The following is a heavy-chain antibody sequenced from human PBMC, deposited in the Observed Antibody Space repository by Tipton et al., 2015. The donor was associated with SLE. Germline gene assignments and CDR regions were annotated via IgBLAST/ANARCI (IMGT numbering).Heavy chain of an antibody. CDR3: ARLGIVVVPAASYGMDV. V-gene: IGHV4-61*08. J-gene: IGHJ6*02. Sequence: SLTCTVSGGSISSGGYYWSWIRQHPGKGLEWIGYIYYSGSTNYNPSLKSRVTISVDTSKNQFSLKLSSVTAADTAVYYCARLGIVVVPAASYGMDVWGQGTTVTVSS. D-gene: IGHD2-2*03. CDR2: IYYSGST. CDR1: GGSISSGGYY.